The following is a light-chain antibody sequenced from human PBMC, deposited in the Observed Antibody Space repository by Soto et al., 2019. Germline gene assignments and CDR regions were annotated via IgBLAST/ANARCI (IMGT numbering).Light chain of an antibody. J-gene: IGKJ1*01. CDR2: DAS. CDR3: QQYGSSPRT. V-gene: IGKV3-20*01. CDR1: QSVSSSY. Sequence: ENVLTQSPGTLSLSPGERATLSCRASQSVSSSYLAWYQQKPGQAPRLLIYDASSRATGIPDRFSGSGSGTDFTLTITRLEPDDFAVYFCQQYGSSPRTFGLRTKVEIK.